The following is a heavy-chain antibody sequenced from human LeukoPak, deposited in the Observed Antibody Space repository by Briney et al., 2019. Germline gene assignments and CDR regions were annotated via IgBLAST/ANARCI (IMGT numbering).Heavy chain of an antibody. V-gene: IGHV3-11*04. Sequence: GGSLRLSCAASGFTFSDYYMSWIRQAPGKGLEWVSYISGSGSTTYYADSVKGRFTISRDNAKNSLYLRMNSLRAEDTAVYYCAKDQVSVAGTGIDYWGQGTLITVSS. CDR2: ISGSGSTT. CDR3: AKDQVSVAGTGIDY. CDR1: GFTFSDYY. D-gene: IGHD6-19*01. J-gene: IGHJ4*02.